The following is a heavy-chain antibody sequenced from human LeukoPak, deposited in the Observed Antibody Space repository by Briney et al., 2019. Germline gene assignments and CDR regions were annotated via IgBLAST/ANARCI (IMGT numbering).Heavy chain of an antibody. CDR3: AREMWGYYFDTIDY. CDR2: ISSGGSTF. D-gene: IGHD3-22*01. CDR1: EFTFSSYS. V-gene: IGHV3-48*02. J-gene: IGHJ4*02. Sequence: PGGSLRLSCAASEFTFSSYSMHWVRQAPGKGLEWVSYISSGGSTFYYADSVRGRFTISRDNAKNSLYLQMNSLRDEDTAVYYCAREMWGYYFDTIDYWGRGALVTVSS.